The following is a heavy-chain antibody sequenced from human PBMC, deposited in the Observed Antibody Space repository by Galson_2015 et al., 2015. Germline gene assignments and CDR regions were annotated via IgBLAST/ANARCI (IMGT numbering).Heavy chain of an antibody. D-gene: IGHD3-10*01. CDR2: IWYDGSNK. V-gene: IGHV3-33*01. J-gene: IGHJ4*02. CDR1: GFTFSSYG. Sequence: SLRLSCAASGFTFSSYGMLWVRQAPGKGLEWVAVIWYDGSNKYYADSVKGRFTISRDNSKNTLYLQMNSLRAEDTAVYYCARELSFEGAYYFDSSDQGTLVTASS. CDR3: ARELSFEGAYYFDS.